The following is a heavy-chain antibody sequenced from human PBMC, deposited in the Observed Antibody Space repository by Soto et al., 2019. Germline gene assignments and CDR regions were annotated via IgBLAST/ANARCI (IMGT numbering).Heavy chain of an antibody. CDR3: VRAPPFQPWSYWLDS. CDR1: GLSLSTSGVG. CDR2: IYWDDDK. J-gene: IGHJ5*01. V-gene: IGHV2-5*02. D-gene: IGHD3-10*01. Sequence: SGPTLVNPTQTLTLTCTFSGLSLSTSGVGVGWIRQPPGKALERLALIYWDDDKRYSPSLKIRLSITKDTSKNQVVLTMTNMEHVETATFSCVRAPPFQPWSYWLDSWGQGTLVTVSS.